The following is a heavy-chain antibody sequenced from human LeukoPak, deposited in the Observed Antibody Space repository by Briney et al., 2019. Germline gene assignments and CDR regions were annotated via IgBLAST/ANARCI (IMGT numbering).Heavy chain of an antibody. CDR3: ARRGLLWFGELPGRGYFDY. Sequence: SETLSLTCAVYGGSFSGYYWSWIRQPPGKGLEWIGEINHSGSTNYNPSLKSRVTISVDTSKNQFSLKLSSVTAADTAVYYCARRGLLWFGELPGRGYFDYWGQGTLVTVSS. V-gene: IGHV4-34*01. CDR2: INHSGST. D-gene: IGHD3-10*01. J-gene: IGHJ4*02. CDR1: GGSFSGYY.